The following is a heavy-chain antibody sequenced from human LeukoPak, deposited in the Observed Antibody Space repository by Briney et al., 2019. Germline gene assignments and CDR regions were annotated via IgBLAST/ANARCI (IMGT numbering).Heavy chain of an antibody. V-gene: IGHV4-4*07. CDR2: IYTRGST. D-gene: IGHD2-15*01. CDR3: ARGRYCSADICSGGDAFDI. J-gene: IGHJ3*02. CDR1: GGSINNYY. Sequence: SETLSLTCTVSGGSINNYYWSWIRQPAGKGLEWIGRIYTRGSTNYSPSLKSRVTMPVDTSKNQFSLKLSSVTAADTAVYYCARGRYCSADICSGGDAFDIWGQGTMVSVSS.